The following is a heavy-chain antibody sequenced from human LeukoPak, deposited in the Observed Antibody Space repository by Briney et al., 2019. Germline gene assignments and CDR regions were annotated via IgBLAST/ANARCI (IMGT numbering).Heavy chain of an antibody. D-gene: IGHD3-10*02. J-gene: IGHJ6*04. CDR1: GFTFSTYA. V-gene: IGHV3-64*01. CDR3: AELGITMIGGV. CDR2: ISYNGGST. Sequence: GGSLRLSCAASGFTFSTYAMHWVRQAPGKGLEYVSAISYNGGSTYYANSVKGRFTTSRDNSKNTLYLQMGSLRAEDMAVYYCAELGITMIGGVWGKGTTVTISS.